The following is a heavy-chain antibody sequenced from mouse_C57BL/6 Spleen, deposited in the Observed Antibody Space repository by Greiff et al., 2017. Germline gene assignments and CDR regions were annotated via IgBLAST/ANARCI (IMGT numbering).Heavy chain of an antibody. CDR1: GFTFSDFY. Sequence: DVMLVESGGGLVQSGRSLRLSCATSGFTFSDFYMEWVRQAPGKGLEWIAASRNKANDYTTEYSASVKGRFIVSRDTSQSILYLQMKALRAEDTAIYYCARDAGLQSWYFDVWGTGTTVTVSS. J-gene: IGHJ1*03. CDR2: SRNKANDYTT. V-gene: IGHV7-1*01. D-gene: IGHD2-13*01. CDR3: ARDAGLQSWYFDV.